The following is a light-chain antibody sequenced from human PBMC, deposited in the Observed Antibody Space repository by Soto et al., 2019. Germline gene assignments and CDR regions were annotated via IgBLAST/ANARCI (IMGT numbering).Light chain of an antibody. Sequence: EMVVTQSPATLSVSPGERATLSCRASQSLNSNLAWYQQKPGQAPRLLIYGASSRATSIPARFSGSGSGTDFTLTISSLQSEDFAVYYCEQYNKWPRTFGQGTKVEIK. CDR1: QSLNSN. CDR3: EQYNKWPRT. J-gene: IGKJ1*01. CDR2: GAS. V-gene: IGKV3-15*01.